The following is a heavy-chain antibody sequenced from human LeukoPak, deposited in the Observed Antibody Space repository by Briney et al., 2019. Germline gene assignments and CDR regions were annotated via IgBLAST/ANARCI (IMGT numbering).Heavy chain of an antibody. D-gene: IGHD3-22*01. Sequence: PGGSLRLSCAASGFTFKDYYMGWIRQAPGKGLEWISYITSSGSAVYDADSVTGRFIISRDNAKSSLYLQMNSLRVEDTAVYFCARDHNDGYNFYWGQGAVVTVSS. V-gene: IGHV3-11*04. CDR1: GFTFKDYY. CDR2: ITSSGSAV. J-gene: IGHJ4*02. CDR3: ARDHNDGYNFY.